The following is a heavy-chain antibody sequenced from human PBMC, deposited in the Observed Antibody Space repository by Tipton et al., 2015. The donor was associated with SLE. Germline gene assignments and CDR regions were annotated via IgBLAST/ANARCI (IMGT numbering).Heavy chain of an antibody. Sequence: TLSLTCAVYGGSFSGYYWSWIRQPPGKGLEWIGYIYYSGSTNYNPSLKSRVTISVDTSKNQFSLKLSSVTAADTAVYYCAGRGYYYYYMDVWGKGTTVTVSS. V-gene: IGHV4-59*01. CDR3: AGRGYYYYYMDV. CDR2: IYYSGST. J-gene: IGHJ6*03. CDR1: GGSFSGYY.